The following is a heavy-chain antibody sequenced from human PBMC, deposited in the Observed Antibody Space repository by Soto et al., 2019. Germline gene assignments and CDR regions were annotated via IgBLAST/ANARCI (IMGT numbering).Heavy chain of an antibody. CDR1: GFPFTDYG. J-gene: IGHJ4*02. V-gene: IGHV1-18*01. Sequence: ASVKVSCKASGFPFTDYGFTWVRQAPGEGLEWMGWISAYTGNTNYAQKVQGRVTMSTDTSTSIAYLELRSLRSDDTAVYYCARGPERRSTAYFDYWGQGTMVTV. CDR2: ISAYTGNT. D-gene: IGHD2-2*01. CDR3: ARGPERRSTAYFDY.